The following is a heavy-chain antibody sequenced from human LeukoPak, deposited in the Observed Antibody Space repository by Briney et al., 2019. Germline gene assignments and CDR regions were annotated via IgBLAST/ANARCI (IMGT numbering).Heavy chain of an antibody. D-gene: IGHD2-21*02. V-gene: IGHV4-61*01. CDR3: ARAVVVVTASGSRYFDL. CDR1: GGSVSSGNYY. Sequence: SETLSLTCTVSGGSVSSGNYYWSWIRQPPGKGLEWIGYIYYSGSTNYNPSLKSRVTISIDTSKNQLSLKLSSVTAADTAVYYCARAVVVVTASGSRYFDLWGRGTLVTVSS. CDR2: IYYSGST. J-gene: IGHJ2*01.